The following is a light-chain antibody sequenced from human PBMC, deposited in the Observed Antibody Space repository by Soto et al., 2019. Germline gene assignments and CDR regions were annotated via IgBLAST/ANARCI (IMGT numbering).Light chain of an antibody. Sequence: QAVVTQEPSFSVSPGRTVTLTCGLSSGSVSTSYYPSWYQQTPGQAPRTLIYNTNTRSSVVPDRFSGSILGNKAALTITGAQADDESDYYCVLYMGSGTWVFGGGTKLTVL. V-gene: IGLV8-61*01. CDR3: VLYMGSGTWV. CDR2: NTN. J-gene: IGLJ3*02. CDR1: SGSVSTSYY.